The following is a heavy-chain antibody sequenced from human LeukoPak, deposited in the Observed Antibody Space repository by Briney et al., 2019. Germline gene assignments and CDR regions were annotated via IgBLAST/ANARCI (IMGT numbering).Heavy chain of an antibody. Sequence: GGSLRLSCAASGFTFSTYWMSWVRQGSGKGLEWVANINEDGSAKYYVDSVKGRFTISRDNAKNSLFLQMNSLRAEDTAVYYCARDVYDSGRGAFDILGQGTMVTVSS. D-gene: IGHD3-10*01. CDR2: INEDGSAK. CDR1: GFTFSTYW. CDR3: ARDVYDSGRGAFDI. J-gene: IGHJ3*02. V-gene: IGHV3-7*01.